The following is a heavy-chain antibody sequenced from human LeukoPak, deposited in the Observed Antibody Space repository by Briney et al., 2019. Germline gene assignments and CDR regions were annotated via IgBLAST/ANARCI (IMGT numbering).Heavy chain of an antibody. V-gene: IGHV4-38-2*02. CDR3: ARAIWPIYANWFDP. J-gene: IGHJ5*02. D-gene: IGHD2/OR15-2a*01. CDR2: IYHSGST. Sequence: SETLSLNCTVSGYSISSGYYWGWIRQPPGKGLEWIGSIYHSGSTYYNPSLKSRVTISVDTSKNQFSLKPSSVTAADTAVYYCARAIWPIYANWFDPWGQRTLVTVSS. CDR1: GYSISSGYY.